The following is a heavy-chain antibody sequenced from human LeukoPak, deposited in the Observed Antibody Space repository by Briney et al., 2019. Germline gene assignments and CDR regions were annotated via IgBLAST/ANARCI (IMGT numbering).Heavy chain of an antibody. V-gene: IGHV4-59*01. CDR3: ARGSDYYDSSGFPVT. CDR2: FYDSGST. Sequence: SETLSPTCSVSGSSITDYHWSWIRQPPGKGLEWIGNFYDSGSTNYNPSLKSRVTMSVDTSKNQFSLKLNSVTAADTAVYYCARGSDYYDSSGFPVTWGQGTLVTVSS. D-gene: IGHD3-22*01. CDR1: GSSITDYH. J-gene: IGHJ4*02.